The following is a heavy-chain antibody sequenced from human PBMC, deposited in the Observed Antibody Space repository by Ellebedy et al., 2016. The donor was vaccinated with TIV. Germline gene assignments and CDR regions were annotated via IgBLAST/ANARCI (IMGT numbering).Heavy chain of an antibody. Sequence: GESLKISCAASGFSFRSYWMSWVRQAPGKGLEWVANIYQDGSDQYYVDSVKGRFTISRDNANNSLFLQMNSLRAEDTAGYYCARRGSYGDYAVQVNSWFDPWGRGTLVTVSS. CDR2: IYQDGSDQ. V-gene: IGHV3-7*01. D-gene: IGHD4-17*01. CDR1: GFSFRSYW. CDR3: ARRGSYGDYAVQVNSWFDP. J-gene: IGHJ5*02.